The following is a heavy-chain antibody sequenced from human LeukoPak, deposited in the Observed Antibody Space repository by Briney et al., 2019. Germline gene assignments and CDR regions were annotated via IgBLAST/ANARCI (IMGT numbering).Heavy chain of an antibody. CDR2: ISGSGGST. V-gene: IGHV3-23*01. CDR1: GFTFSSYA. Sequence: GGSLRLSCAASGFTFSSYAMSWVRQAPGKGLEWVSAISGSGGSTYYADSVKGRFTISRDNSKNTLYLQMNSLRAEDTAVYYCAKTPYGSGTIKPNYYMDVRGKGTTVTVSS. D-gene: IGHD3-10*01. CDR3: AKTPYGSGTIKPNYYMDV. J-gene: IGHJ6*03.